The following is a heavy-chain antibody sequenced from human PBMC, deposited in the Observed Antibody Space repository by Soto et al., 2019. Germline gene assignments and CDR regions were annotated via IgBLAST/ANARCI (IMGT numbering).Heavy chain of an antibody. Sequence: GASVKVSCKASGGTFSSYAISWVRQAPGQGLEWMGGIIANNGNTNYAQKFQGRVTMTTDKSTSTAYMELSSLRSEDTAVYYCARSPEDDAFDIWGQGTMVTVSS. V-gene: IGHV1-69*10. CDR2: IIANNGNT. CDR1: GGTFSSYA. J-gene: IGHJ3*02. CDR3: ARSPEDDAFDI.